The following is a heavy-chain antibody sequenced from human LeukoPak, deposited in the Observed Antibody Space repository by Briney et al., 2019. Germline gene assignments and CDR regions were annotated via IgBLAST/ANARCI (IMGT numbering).Heavy chain of an antibody. J-gene: IGHJ4*02. D-gene: IGHD6-13*01. V-gene: IGHV3-23*01. CDR2: ISGSGGST. Sequence: GGSLRLSCAASGFTFSTHAMSWVRQAPGKGLEWVSGISGSGGSTYYADSVKGRFTISRDNSKNTLYLQMNSLRAEDTAVYYCAKGGTSAAGIDYWGQGTLVTVSS. CDR3: AKGGTSAAGIDY. CDR1: GFTFSTHA.